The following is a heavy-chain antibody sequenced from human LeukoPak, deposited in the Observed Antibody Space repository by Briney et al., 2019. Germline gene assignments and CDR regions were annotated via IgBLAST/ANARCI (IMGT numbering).Heavy chain of an antibody. Sequence: ASVKVSCKASGYTFTSYDINWVRQATGQGLEWMGWMNPNSGNTGYARKFQGRVTMTRNTSISTAYMELSSLRSEATAVYYCARNGGVEYCSSTSCYTGGWFDPWGQGTLVSVSS. CDR3: ARNGGVEYCSSTSCYTGGWFDP. D-gene: IGHD2-2*02. CDR2: MNPNSGNT. J-gene: IGHJ5*02. CDR1: GYTFTSYD. V-gene: IGHV1-8*01.